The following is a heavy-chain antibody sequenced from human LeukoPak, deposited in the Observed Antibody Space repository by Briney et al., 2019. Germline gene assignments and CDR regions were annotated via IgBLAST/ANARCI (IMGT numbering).Heavy chain of an antibody. D-gene: IGHD2-2*01. J-gene: IGHJ3*02. Sequence: ASVKVSCKASGGTFSSYTISWVRQAPGQGLEWMGRIIPILGIANYAQKFQGRVTITTDESTSTAYMELSSLRSEDTAVYYCATGGEDIVVVPAPEDIWGQGTMVTVSS. CDR1: GGTFSSYT. V-gene: IGHV1-69*02. CDR2: IIPILGIA. CDR3: ATGGEDIVVVPAPEDI.